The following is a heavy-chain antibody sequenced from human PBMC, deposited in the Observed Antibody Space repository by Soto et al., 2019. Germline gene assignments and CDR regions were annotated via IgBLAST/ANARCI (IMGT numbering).Heavy chain of an antibody. V-gene: IGHV3-7*04. CDR3: ARGDYYDSSGPFSDAFDI. CDR2: IKPDGSQK. CDR1: GFTFSSYW. D-gene: IGHD3-22*01. J-gene: IGHJ3*02. Sequence: GGSLRLSCAASGFTFSSYWMSWVRQAPGKGLEWVANIKPDGSQKLYVDSVKGRFTISRDNAKKSLYLQMNSLRAEDTAVYYCARGDYYDSSGPFSDAFDIWGQGTMVTVSS.